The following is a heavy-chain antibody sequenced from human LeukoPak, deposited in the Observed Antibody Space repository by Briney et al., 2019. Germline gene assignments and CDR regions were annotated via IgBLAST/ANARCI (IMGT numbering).Heavy chain of an antibody. Sequence: SVKVSCKASGGTFSSYAISCVRQAPGQGLEWMGGIIPIFGTANYAQKFQGRVTITADESTSTAYMELSSLRSEDTAVYYCARVFPYCSSTSCYGWFDPWGQGTLVTVSS. D-gene: IGHD2-2*01. CDR1: GGTFSSYA. CDR3: ARVFPYCSSTSCYGWFDP. CDR2: IIPIFGTA. J-gene: IGHJ5*02. V-gene: IGHV1-69*01.